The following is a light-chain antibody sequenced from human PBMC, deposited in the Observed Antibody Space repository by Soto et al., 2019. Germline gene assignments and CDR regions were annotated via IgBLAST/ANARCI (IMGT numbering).Light chain of an antibody. J-gene: IGLJ1*01. Sequence: QSVLTQPASVSGSPGQSITISCTGTSSDVGAYNYVSWYQQHPGKAPKLMIYEVSNRPSGVSNRFSGSKSGNTASLTISGLQAEDEADYYCSSYTSSNTLYVFGNGTKVTVL. CDR1: SSDVGAYNY. V-gene: IGLV2-14*01. CDR2: EVS. CDR3: SSYTSSNTLYV.